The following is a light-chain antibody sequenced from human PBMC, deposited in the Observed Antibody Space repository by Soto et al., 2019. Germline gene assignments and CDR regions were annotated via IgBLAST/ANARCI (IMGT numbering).Light chain of an antibody. Sequence: QSVLTQPRSVSRSPGQSVTISCTGTSSDVGGYNYVSWYQQHPGKAPKLMIYDVTKRPSGVPDRFSGSKSGNTASLTISGLQAADEADYYCCSYAGSSTFRVLFGGGTQLTVL. CDR3: CSYAGSSTFRVL. V-gene: IGLV2-11*01. CDR2: DVT. CDR1: SSDVGGYNY. J-gene: IGLJ7*01.